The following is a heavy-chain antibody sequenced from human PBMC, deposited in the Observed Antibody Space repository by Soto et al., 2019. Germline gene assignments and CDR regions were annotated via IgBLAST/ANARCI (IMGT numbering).Heavy chain of an antibody. CDR2: IIPIFGTA. Sequence: SVKVSCKASGGTFSSYAISWVRQAPGQGLEWMGGIIPIFGTANYAQKFQGRVTITADKSTSTAYMELSSLRAEDTAVYYCAKDAYLSHKVVPAANWGQGTLVTVSS. CDR1: GGTFSSYA. D-gene: IGHD2-2*01. V-gene: IGHV1-69*06. CDR3: AKDAYLSHKVVPAAN. J-gene: IGHJ4*02.